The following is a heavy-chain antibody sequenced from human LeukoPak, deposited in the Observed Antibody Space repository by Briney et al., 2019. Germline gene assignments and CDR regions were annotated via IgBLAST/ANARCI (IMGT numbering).Heavy chain of an antibody. J-gene: IGHJ3*02. CDR3: ARRSIQHCSSTSCFDAFDI. V-gene: IGHV5-51*01. D-gene: IGHD2-2*01. CDR2: TYPGDSDT. Sequence: GESLKISCKGSGYSFTSYWIGWVRQMPGKGLEWMGITYPGDSDTRYSPSFQGQVTISADKSISTAYLQWSSLKASDTAMYYCARRSIQHCSSTSCFDAFDIWGQGTMVTVSS. CDR1: GYSFTSYW.